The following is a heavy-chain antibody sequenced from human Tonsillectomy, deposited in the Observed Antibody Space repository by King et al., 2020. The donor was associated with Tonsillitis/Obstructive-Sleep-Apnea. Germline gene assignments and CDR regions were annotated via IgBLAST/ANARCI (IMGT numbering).Heavy chain of an antibody. CDR1: GGSFSGYY. V-gene: IGHV4-34*01. D-gene: IGHD3-9*01. CDR2: INHSGST. CDR3: ARSDIDWEYDAFDI. Sequence: VQLQQWGAGLLKPSETLSLTCAVYGGSFSGYYWNWIRQPPGRGLEWIGEINHSGSTNYNPSRKSRVTISVDTSKNQLSLKLSSVTAADTAVYYCARSDIDWEYDAFDIWGKGTMVTVSS. J-gene: IGHJ3*02.